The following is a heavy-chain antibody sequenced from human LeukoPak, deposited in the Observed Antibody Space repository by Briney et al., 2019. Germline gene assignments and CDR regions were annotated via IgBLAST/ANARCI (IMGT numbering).Heavy chain of an antibody. J-gene: IGHJ4*01. CDR3: ARDRGAYCGGDCYLGFDY. CDR1: GFTFNSCA. D-gene: IGHD2-21*02. Sequence: GGSLRLSCAASGFTFNSCAMSWVRQAPGEGLEWVSAISGGGNTYYADSVKGRFTISRDNAKKSLYLQMTSLTAEDTAVYYCARDRGAYCGGDCYLGFDYWGRGTLVTVSS. V-gene: IGHV3-21*01. CDR2: ISGGGNT.